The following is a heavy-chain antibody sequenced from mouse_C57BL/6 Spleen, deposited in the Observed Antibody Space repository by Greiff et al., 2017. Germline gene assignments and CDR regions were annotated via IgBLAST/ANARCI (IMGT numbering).Heavy chain of an antibody. CDR1: GFTFSSYG. J-gene: IGHJ1*03. D-gene: IGHD2-13*01. CDR2: ISSGGSYT. V-gene: IGHV5-6*01. Sequence: EVHLVESGGDLVKPGGSLKLSCAASGFTFSSYGMSWVRQTPDKRLEWVATISSGGSYTYYPDSVKGRFTISRDNAKNTLYLQMSSLKSEDTAMYYGARHGELTAAVRGGYFDVWGTGTTVTVSS. CDR3: ARHGELTAAVRGGYFDV.